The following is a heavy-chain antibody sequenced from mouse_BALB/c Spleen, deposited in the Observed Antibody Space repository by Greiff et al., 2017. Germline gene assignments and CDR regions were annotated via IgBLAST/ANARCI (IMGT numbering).Heavy chain of an antibody. CDR1: GYTFTDYW. V-gene: IGHV1-69*01. D-gene: IGHD2-1*01. CDR2: IDTSDSYT. CDR3: ARAYGNYFDY. J-gene: IGHJ2*01. Sequence: QVQLQQPGAELVMPGASVKMSCKASGYTFTDYWMHWVKQRPGQGLEWIGAIDTSDSYTSYNQKFKGKATLTVDESSSTAYMQLSSLTSGDSAVYYCARAYGNYFDYWGQGTTLTVSS.